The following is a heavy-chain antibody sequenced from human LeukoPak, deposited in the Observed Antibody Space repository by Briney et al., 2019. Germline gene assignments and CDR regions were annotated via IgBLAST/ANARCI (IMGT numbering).Heavy chain of an antibody. J-gene: IGHJ5*02. CDR1: GFTFSAYY. CDR2: ISNSASAI. Sequence: GGSLGLSCAASGFTFSAYYMNWIRQAPGKGLEWVSYISNSASAIYYAGSVKGRFTISRDNAKNSLYLQMNSLRAEDTAVYYCASGGEGFDPWGQGTLVTVSS. V-gene: IGHV3-11*01. CDR3: ASGGEGFDP. D-gene: IGHD3-16*01.